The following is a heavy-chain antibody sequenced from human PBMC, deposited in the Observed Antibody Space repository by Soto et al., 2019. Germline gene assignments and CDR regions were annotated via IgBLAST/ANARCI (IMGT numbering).Heavy chain of an antibody. CDR2: INHSGST. Sequence: PSETLSLTCAVYGGSFSGYYWSWIRQPPGKGLEWIGEINHSGSTNYNPSLKSRVTISVDTSKNQFSLKLSSVTAADTAVYYCARLKGMVRGSAYWGQGTLVTVSS. V-gene: IGHV4-34*01. J-gene: IGHJ4*02. CDR1: GGSFSGYY. D-gene: IGHD3-10*01. CDR3: ARLKGMVRGSAY.